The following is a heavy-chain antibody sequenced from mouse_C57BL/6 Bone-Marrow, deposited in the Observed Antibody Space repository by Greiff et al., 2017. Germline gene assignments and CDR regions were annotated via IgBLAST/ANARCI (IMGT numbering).Heavy chain of an antibody. CDR2: MHPNGGSP. J-gene: IGHJ4*01. CDR1: GYTFTSYW. D-gene: IGHD2-4*01. Sequence: QVQLKQPGAELVKPGASVKLSCKASGYTFTSYWMHWVKQRPGQGLEWIGMMHPNGGSPDYNEKFKSEATLSVDKSSRTAYMELSSLTSEDSAVYYCARSYDYDDDTLDYWGQGTSVTVSS. CDR3: ARSYDYDDDTLDY. V-gene: IGHV1-64*01.